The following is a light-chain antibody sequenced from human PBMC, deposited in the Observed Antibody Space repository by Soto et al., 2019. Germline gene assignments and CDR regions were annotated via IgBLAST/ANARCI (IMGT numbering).Light chain of an antibody. CDR1: QSVSSSY. CDR2: GAS. Sequence: IVLTQSPGTLSLSPGERATLSCRASQSVSSSYLAWYQQKPGQAPRLLIYGASSRATGIPDRFSGSGSGTDFTLTISRLKPGDFAIYYCQQRTNWPRVTFGQGTKVDIK. V-gene: IGKV3D-20*02. J-gene: IGKJ1*01. CDR3: QQRTNWPRVT.